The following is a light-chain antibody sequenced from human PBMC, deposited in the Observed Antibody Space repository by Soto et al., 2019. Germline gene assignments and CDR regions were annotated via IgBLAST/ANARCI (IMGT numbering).Light chain of an antibody. CDR3: QQYDSSPT. CDR2: GVS. CDR1: QSISSRY. V-gene: IGKV3-20*01. Sequence: EIVLTQSPGTLSLSPGERATLSCRASQSISSRYLAWYQQKPGQAPRLLMYGVSSRATGTPDRFSGSGSGTDFTLTISRLEPEDFAVYHCQQYDSSPTCGQGTKVEV. J-gene: IGKJ1*01.